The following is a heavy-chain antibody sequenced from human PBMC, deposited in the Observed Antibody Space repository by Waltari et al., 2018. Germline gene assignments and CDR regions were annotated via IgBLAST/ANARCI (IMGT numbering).Heavy chain of an antibody. J-gene: IGHJ4*02. V-gene: IGHV3-23*01. D-gene: IGHD7-27*01. CDR2: ISGSGGGN. CDR3: AKGAGDVGFDY. Sequence: EVQLLESGGGWVQPGGSWRLSCAAPGFIFGSYTLSWVRQAPGKGLAWVSSISGSGGGNYYPDSVKGRLTISRDNSMNSLYLQMNSLRVEDTAVYYCAKGAGDVGFDYWGQGTLVTVSS. CDR1: GFIFGSYT.